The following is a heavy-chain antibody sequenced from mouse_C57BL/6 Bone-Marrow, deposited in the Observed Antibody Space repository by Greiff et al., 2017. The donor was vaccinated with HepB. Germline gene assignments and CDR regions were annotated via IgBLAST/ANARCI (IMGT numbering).Heavy chain of an antibody. V-gene: IGHV1-22*01. CDR2: INPNNGGT. D-gene: IGHD1-1*01. CDR3: ARREFITTVVATSDY. Sequence: EVQLQESGPELVKPGASVKMSCKASGYTFTDYNMHWVKQSHGKSLEWIGYINPNNGGTSYNQKFKGNATLTVNKSSSTDYMELRSLTSEDSAVYYCARREFITTVVATSDYWGQGTTLTVSS. J-gene: IGHJ2*01. CDR1: GYTFTDYN.